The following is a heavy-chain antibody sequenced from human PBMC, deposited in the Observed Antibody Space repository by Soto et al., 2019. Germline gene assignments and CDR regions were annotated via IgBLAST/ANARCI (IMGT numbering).Heavy chain of an antibody. CDR1: GGSISSSSYY. V-gene: IGHV4-39*01. J-gene: IGHJ5*02. CDR3: ARQPVKISYNWFDP. D-gene: IGHD3-16*02. Sequence: QLQLQESGPGLVKPSETLSLTCTVSGGSISSSSYYWGWIRQPPGKGLEWIGSIYYSGSTYYNPSLNSRVTISVDTSKNQFSLKLSSVTAADTAVYYCARQPVKISYNWFDPWGQGTLVTVSS. CDR2: IYYSGST.